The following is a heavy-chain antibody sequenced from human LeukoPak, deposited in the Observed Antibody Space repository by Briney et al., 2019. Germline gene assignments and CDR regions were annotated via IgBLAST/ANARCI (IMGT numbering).Heavy chain of an antibody. D-gene: IGHD3-10*01. CDR1: GFTFSSYA. CDR2: INGSGGST. CDR3: AKWMRGFGELSKGAFDY. J-gene: IGHJ4*02. V-gene: IGHV3-23*01. Sequence: GGSLRLSCAASGFTFSSYAMSWVRQAPGKGLEWVSAINGSGGSTYYEDSVKGRFTIPRDNSKNTLYLQMNSLRAEDTAVYYCAKWMRGFGELSKGAFDYWGQGTLVTVSS.